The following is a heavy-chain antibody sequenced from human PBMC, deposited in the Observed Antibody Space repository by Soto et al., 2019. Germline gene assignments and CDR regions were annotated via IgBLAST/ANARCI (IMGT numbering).Heavy chain of an antibody. J-gene: IGHJ4*01. V-gene: IGHV4-59*01. CDR2: IYYSGTT. CDR3: ARFTGTTPAYIFDY. Sequence: SETLSLTCNISGASISTYYWSWIRQPPGKGLEWIGYIYYSGTTSYNPPLRSRVTISADGSKNQFSLKLSSVTAADTAVYYCARFTGTTPAYIFDYWGQGILVTVS. CDR1: GASISTYY. D-gene: IGHD1-7*01.